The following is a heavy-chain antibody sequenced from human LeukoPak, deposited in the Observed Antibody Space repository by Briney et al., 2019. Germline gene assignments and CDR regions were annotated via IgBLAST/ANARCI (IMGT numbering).Heavy chain of an antibody. V-gene: IGHV4-34*01. Sequence: PSETLSLACSVSGGSISSYYWSWIRQSPGKGLEWIGEIHHSGSANYNPSLKSRITISIDKPKNKFSLRLWSVTAADTAVYYCVRYYYDTSVQGYYFDYWGQGTLVTVSS. CDR3: VRYYYDTSVQGYYFDY. CDR2: IHHSGSA. D-gene: IGHD3-22*01. CDR1: GGSISSYY. J-gene: IGHJ4*02.